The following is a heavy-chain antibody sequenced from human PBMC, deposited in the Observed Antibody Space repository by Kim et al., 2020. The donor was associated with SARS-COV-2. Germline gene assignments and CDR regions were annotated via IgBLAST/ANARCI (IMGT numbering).Heavy chain of an antibody. CDR3: ATSNPGIAAAGTGYYYYGMDV. J-gene: IGHJ6*02. CDR2: FDPEDGET. CDR1: GYTLTELS. V-gene: IGHV1-24*01. D-gene: IGHD6-13*01. Sequence: ASVKVSCKVSGYTLTELSMHWVRQAPGKGLEWMGGFDPEDGETIYAQKFQGRVTMTEDTSTDTAYMELSSLRSEDTAVYYCATSNPGIAAAGTGYYYYGMDVWGQGTTVPVSS.